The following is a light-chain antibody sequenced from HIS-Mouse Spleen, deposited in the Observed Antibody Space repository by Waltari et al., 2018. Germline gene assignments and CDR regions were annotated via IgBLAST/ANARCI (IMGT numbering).Light chain of an antibody. CDR3: YSTDSSGNHRV. Sequence: SYELTQPRSVSLSPGQSARVTCSAVALQKKYAYWYQQKSGQAPVLVIYEDSKRPSGIPERFSGSSSGTRATLTISGAQVEDEADYYCYSTDSSGNHRVFGGGTKLTVL. CDR2: EDS. J-gene: IGLJ2*01. CDR1: ALQKKY. V-gene: IGLV3-10*01.